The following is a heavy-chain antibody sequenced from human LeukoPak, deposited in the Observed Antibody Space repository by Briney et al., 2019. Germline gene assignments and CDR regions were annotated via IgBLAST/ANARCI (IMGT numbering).Heavy chain of an antibody. J-gene: IGHJ3*02. CDR1: GGSFSGYY. D-gene: IGHD5-12*01. CDR3: ARQVATKGEWAFDI. CDR2: INHSGST. Sequence: PSETLSLTCAVYGGSFSGYYWSWIRQPPGKGLEWIGEINHSGSTNYKPSLKSRVTISVDTSKNQFSLKLSSVTAADTAVYYCARQVATKGEWAFDIWGQGTLVTVSS. V-gene: IGHV4-34*01.